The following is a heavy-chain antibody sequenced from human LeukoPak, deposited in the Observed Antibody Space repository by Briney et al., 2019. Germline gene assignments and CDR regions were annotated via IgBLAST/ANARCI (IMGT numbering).Heavy chain of an antibody. Sequence: GGSLRLSCTAPGFTFGDYAMSWVRQAPGKGLEWVGFIRSKAYGGTTEYAASVKGRFTISRDDSKSIAYLQMNSLKTEDTAVYYCTRESTITMVRGVIGPRRNYYYYYGMDVWGKGTTVTVSS. D-gene: IGHD3-10*01. J-gene: IGHJ6*04. V-gene: IGHV3-49*04. CDR1: GFTFGDYA. CDR3: TRESTITMVRGVIGPRRNYYYYYGMDV. CDR2: IRSKAYGGTT.